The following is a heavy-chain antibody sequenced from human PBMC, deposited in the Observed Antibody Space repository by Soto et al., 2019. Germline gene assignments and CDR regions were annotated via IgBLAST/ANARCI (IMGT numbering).Heavy chain of an antibody. CDR1: GGTFSDFA. J-gene: IGHJ6*02. Sequence: QVQLVQSGAEMRKPGSSLRVCCKASGGTFSDFAFSWVRQAPGQGLEWMGGIVPRFGSPNYAQKFGGRVTISADTFTSTVYMEVSSLRFDDTAVYFCARDRIQLRLGKYSFNGMDVWGQGTTITVSS. CDR3: ARDRIQLRLGKYSFNGMDV. V-gene: IGHV1-69*06. D-gene: IGHD3-16*01. CDR2: IVPRFGSP.